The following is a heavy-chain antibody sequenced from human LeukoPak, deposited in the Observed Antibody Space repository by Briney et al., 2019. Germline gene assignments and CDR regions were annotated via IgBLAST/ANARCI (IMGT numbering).Heavy chain of an antibody. CDR1: GFTFSSYA. J-gene: IGHJ3*02. V-gene: IGHV3-30-3*01. CDR3: ARQYCSRGSCYSGDAFDI. CDR2: ISYDGSNK. D-gene: IGHD2-15*01. Sequence: PGGSLRLSCAASGFTFSSYAMHWVRQAPGKGLEWVAVISYDGSNKYYADSVKGRFTISRDNSKNTLYLQMNSLRAEDTAVYYCARQYCSRGSCYSGDAFDIWGQGTMVTVSS.